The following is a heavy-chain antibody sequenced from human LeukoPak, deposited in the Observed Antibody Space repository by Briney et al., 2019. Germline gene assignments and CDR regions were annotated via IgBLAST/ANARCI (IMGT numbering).Heavy chain of an antibody. D-gene: IGHD5-24*01. CDR3: ARGRGYKS. CDR1: GASISSGSYY. Sequence: SETLSLTCTVSGASISSGSYYWNWIRQPAGKGLEWIGRIFASGSTNYNPSLKSRVTISLDTSKNQFSLKLSSVTAADTAVYYCARGRGYKSWGQGTLVTVSS. J-gene: IGHJ4*02. CDR2: IFASGST. V-gene: IGHV4-61*02.